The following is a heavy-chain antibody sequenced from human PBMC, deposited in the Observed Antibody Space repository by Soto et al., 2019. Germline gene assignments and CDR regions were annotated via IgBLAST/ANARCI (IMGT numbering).Heavy chain of an antibody. D-gene: IGHD3-10*01. CDR2: INPSGGST. Sequence: ASVKVSCKASGYTFTSYYMHWVRQAPGQGLEWMGIINPSGGSTSYAQKFQGRVTMTRNTSTSTVYMELSSLRSEDTAVYYCARDAYYYGSGSSYVIPYGMDVWGQGTTVTVSS. J-gene: IGHJ6*02. CDR1: GYTFTSYY. CDR3: ARDAYYYGSGSSYVIPYGMDV. V-gene: IGHV1-46*01.